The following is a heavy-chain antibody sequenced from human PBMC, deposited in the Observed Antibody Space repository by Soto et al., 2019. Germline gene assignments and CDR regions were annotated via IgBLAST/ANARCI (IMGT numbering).Heavy chain of an antibody. CDR3: ARRGYGGPGDY. J-gene: IGHJ4*02. D-gene: IGHD4-17*01. CDR2: INHSGST. V-gene: IGHV4-34*01. Sequence: SETLSLTCTVSGGSISSYYWSWIRQPPGKGLEWIGEINHSGSTNYNPSLKSRVTISVDTSKNQFSLKLSSVTAADTAVYYCARRGYGGPGDYWGQGTLVTGS. CDR1: GGSISSYY.